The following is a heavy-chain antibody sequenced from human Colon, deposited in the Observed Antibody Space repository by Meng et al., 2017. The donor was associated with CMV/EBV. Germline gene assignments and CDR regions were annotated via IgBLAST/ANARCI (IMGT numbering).Heavy chain of an antibody. CDR2: ISSAGIYK. J-gene: IGHJ5*02. CDR1: GFSFSIDS. CDR3: SREQAFVVVPTRKNFFDP. V-gene: IGHV3-21*06. D-gene: IGHD2-2*01. Sequence: GESLKISCAASGFSFSIDSMNWVRQAPGKGLEWVATISSAGIYKYYAASVKGRFTISRDNVKSTCYLQMNRLRANDTAVYYCSREQAFVVVPTRKNFFDPWGQGTLVTVSS.